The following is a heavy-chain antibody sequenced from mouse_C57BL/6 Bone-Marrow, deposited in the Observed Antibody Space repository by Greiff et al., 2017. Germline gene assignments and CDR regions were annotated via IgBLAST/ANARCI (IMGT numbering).Heavy chain of an antibody. D-gene: IGHD1-1*01. Sequence: VQLQQPGAELVKPGASVKLSCKASGYTFTSYWMQWVKQRPGQGLEWIGEIDPSDSYTNYNQKFKGKATLTVDTSSSTAYMQLSSLTSEDSAVFYCAREDRSYCYGSSWDYWGQGTTLTVSS. CDR1: GYTFTSYW. CDR3: AREDRSYCYGSSWDY. J-gene: IGHJ2*01. V-gene: IGHV1-50*01. CDR2: IDPSDSYT.